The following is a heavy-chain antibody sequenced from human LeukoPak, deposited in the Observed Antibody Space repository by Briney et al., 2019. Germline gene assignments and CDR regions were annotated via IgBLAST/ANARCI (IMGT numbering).Heavy chain of an antibody. CDR1: GGTFSSYA. V-gene: IGHV1-69*05. J-gene: IGHJ6*03. CDR3: ARDTRYYNWNYSFYYYYYMDV. D-gene: IGHD1-7*01. CDR2: IIPIFGTA. Sequence: ASVKVSCKASGGTFSSYAISWVRQAPGQGLEWMGGIIPIFGTANYAQKFQGRVTITTDESTSTAYMELSSLRSEDTAVYYCARDTRYYNWNYSFYYYYYMDVWGKGTTVTVSS.